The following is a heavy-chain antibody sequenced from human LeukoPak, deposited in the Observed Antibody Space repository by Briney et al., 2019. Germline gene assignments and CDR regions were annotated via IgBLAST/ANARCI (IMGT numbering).Heavy chain of an antibody. D-gene: IGHD3-16*02. Sequence: ASVKVSCRVSGYTLTELSMHWVRQAPGKGLEWMGGFDPEDGETIYAQKFQGRVTMTEDTSTDTAYMELSSLRSEDTAVYYCARRMVMITFGGVIVYYFDYWGQGTLVTVSS. J-gene: IGHJ4*02. CDR2: FDPEDGET. CDR1: GYTLTELS. CDR3: ARRMVMITFGGVIVYYFDY. V-gene: IGHV1-24*01.